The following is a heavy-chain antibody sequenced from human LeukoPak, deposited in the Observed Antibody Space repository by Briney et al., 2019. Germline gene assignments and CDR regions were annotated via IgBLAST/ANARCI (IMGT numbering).Heavy chain of an antibody. CDR2: ISGSGGST. CDR1: GFTFSSYS. D-gene: IGHD2-15*01. CDR3: AKGVANPGVYFDY. Sequence: GGPLRLSCAASGFTFSSYSMNWVRQAPGKGLEWVSGISGSGGSTYYADSVKGRFTISRDNSKNTLYLQMHSLRAEDTALYYCAKGVANPGVYFDYWGQGTLVTVSS. V-gene: IGHV3-23*01. J-gene: IGHJ4*02.